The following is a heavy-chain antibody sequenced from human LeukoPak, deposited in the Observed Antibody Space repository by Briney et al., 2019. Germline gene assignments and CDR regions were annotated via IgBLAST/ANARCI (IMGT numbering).Heavy chain of an antibody. CDR2: INPKNGDT. J-gene: IGHJ5*02. V-gene: IGHV1-2*02. D-gene: IGHD5-12*01. Sequence: ASVWVSCKASGYTFDDEYIHWVRQAPGLGLEWMGWINPKNGDTNYAQKFQGRVTMTRDTSISPAYMELRRLKSDDSAVYYCARRVQKLVATSWFDPWGQGTLVTVSS. CDR1: GYTFDDEY. CDR3: ARRVQKLVATSWFDP.